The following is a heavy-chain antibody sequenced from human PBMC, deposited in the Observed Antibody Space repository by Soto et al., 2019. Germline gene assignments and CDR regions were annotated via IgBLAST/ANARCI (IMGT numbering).Heavy chain of an antibody. Sequence: EVQLVESGGGLIQPGGSLRLSCAVSGFTVSNNYMSWVRQAPGKGLEGVSVIYSGGYTAYGDSVKGRFTISRDNSKNTLNLKIKSGGADAPAGFFGATPGGGGGYWGQGTLVTVSS. V-gene: IGHV3-53*01. D-gene: IGHD3-16*01. CDR2: IYSGGYT. CDR1: GFTVSNNY. CDR3: ATPGGGGGY. J-gene: IGHJ4*02.